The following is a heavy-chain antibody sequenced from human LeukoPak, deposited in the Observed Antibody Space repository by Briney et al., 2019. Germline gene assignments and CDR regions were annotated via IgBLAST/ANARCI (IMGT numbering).Heavy chain of an antibody. J-gene: IGHJ4*02. CDR3: ARSKDILTGYCFDY. CDR2: IYYSGRT. Sequence: PSETLSLTCTVSGGSISSYYWSWIRQPPGKGLEWIGYIYYSGRTNYKPSLKSRVTISVDTSKNQFSLKLSSVTAADTAVYYCARSKDILTGYCFDYWGQGTLVTVSS. V-gene: IGHV4-59*01. CDR1: GGSISSYY. D-gene: IGHD3-9*01.